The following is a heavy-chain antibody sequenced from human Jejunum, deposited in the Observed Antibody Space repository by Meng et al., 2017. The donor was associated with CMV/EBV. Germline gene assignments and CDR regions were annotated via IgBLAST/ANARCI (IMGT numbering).Heavy chain of an antibody. CDR3: ARGIYDFWEPDY. CDR2: IYYTGTT. CDR1: GDTITNHLHF. Sequence: GHCLVTPSVTLSFPCTGSGDTITNHLHFWGWIRQSPGKGLEWIATIYYTGTTYNNPSLKSRVAISIDTSKNQFSLKLTSVTAADTAKYYCARGIYDFWEPDYWGQGTLVTVSS. V-gene: IGHV4-39*07. J-gene: IGHJ4*02. D-gene: IGHD3-3*01.